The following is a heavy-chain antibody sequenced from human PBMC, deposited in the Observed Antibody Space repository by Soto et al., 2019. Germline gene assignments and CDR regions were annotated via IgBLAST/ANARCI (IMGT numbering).Heavy chain of an antibody. Sequence: RLFCAASGRILSIYPEHWGHQTAGPGLEWLSGMSGRGGSTFYGDSVKGRFTMSRDNSINIAYLQWSSLKAPDTAMDYCASRRLIGPRPDYWGQRTQV. CDR2: MSGRGGST. V-gene: IGHV3-23*01. CDR3: ASRRLIGPRPDY. CDR1: GRILSIYP. D-gene: IGHD2-8*01. J-gene: IGHJ4*01.